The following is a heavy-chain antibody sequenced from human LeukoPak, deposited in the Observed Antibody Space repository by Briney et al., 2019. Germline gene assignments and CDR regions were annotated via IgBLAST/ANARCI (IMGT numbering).Heavy chain of an antibody. V-gene: IGHV4-34*01. Sequence: PSETLSLTCAVYGGSFSGYYWSWIRQPPGKGLEWIGEINHSGSTNYNPSLKSRVTISVDTSKNQFSLKLSSVTAADTAVYYCARRNWRRLDYWGQGTLVTVSS. J-gene: IGHJ4*02. CDR1: GGSFSGYY. CDR3: ARRNWRRLDY. D-gene: IGHD3-3*01. CDR2: INHSGST.